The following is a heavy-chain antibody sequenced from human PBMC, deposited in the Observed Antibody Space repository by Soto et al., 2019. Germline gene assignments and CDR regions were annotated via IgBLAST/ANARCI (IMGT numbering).Heavy chain of an antibody. V-gene: IGHV1-46*01. CDR3: ARDLLRVGELVYGMDV. D-gene: IGHD3-16*01. CDR2: INPSGGST. CDR1: GYTFTSYY. J-gene: IGHJ6*02. Sequence: QVQLVQSGAEVKKPGASVKVSCKASGYTFTSYYMHWVRQAPGQGLEWMGIINPSGGSTSYAQKFQGRVTMTRNTSTSTVYMELSSPRSEDTAVYYCARDLLRVGELVYGMDVWGQGTTVTVSS.